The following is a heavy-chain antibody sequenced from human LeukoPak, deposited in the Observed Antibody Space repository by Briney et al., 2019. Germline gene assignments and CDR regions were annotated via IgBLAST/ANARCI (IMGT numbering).Heavy chain of an antibody. J-gene: IGHJ4*02. CDR2: ISGSGGST. Sequence: GGSLRLSCAASGFTFSSYAMSWVRQAPGKGLEWVSAISGSGGSTYYADSVKGRFTISRDNSKNTLYLQMNSLRAEDTAVHYCAKDQATDGYCSGGSCYPYGYWGQGTLVTVSS. CDR3: AKDQATDGYCSGGSCYPYGY. V-gene: IGHV3-23*01. D-gene: IGHD2-15*01. CDR1: GFTFSSYA.